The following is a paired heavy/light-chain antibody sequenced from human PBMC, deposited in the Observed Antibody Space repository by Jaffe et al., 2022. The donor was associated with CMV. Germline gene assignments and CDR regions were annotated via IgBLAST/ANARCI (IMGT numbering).Heavy chain of an antibody. CDR2: ISYTGSA. CDR1: GGSISSYF. CDR3: TSFSGYDGSFDY. J-gene: IGHJ4*02. V-gene: IGHV4-59*08. D-gene: IGHD5-12*01. Sequence: QVQLQESGPGLVKPSETLSLTCTVSGGSISSYFWGWIRQPPGKGLQCIGYISYTGSARYNPSLESRATISVDMSKNQFSLKLSSVTAADTAIYYCTSFSGYDGSFDYWGPGTLVTVSS.
Light chain of an antibody. V-gene: IGLV1-40*01. Sequence: QSVLTQPPSVSGAPGQRVTISCTGTSSNLGAGYDVHWYYQLPGTSPKLLISGYNNRPSGVPDRFSGSKSGTSASLAITGLQAEDEADYYCQSYDNSLSDYVVFGGGTRLTVL. CDR3: QSYDNSLSDYVV. J-gene: IGLJ2*01. CDR1: SSNLGAGYD. CDR2: GYN.